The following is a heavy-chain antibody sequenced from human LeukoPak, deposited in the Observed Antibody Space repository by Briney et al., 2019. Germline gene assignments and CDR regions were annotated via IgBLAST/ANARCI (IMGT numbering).Heavy chain of an antibody. J-gene: IGHJ4*02. D-gene: IGHD2-8*01. Sequence: GGSLRLSCAASGFTFSSYTMNWVRQAPGKGLEWVSYISILRTIYYADSVKGRFTISRDNAKNSLYLQMNSLRAEGTAVYYCARGYCTNGVCYTFDQWGQGTLVTVSS. CDR2: ISILRTI. CDR3: ARGYCTNGVCYTFDQ. CDR1: GFTFSSYT. V-gene: IGHV3-48*04.